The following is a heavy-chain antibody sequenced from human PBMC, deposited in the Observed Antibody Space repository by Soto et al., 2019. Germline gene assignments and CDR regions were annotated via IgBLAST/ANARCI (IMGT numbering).Heavy chain of an antibody. CDR2: INAGNGNT. V-gene: IGHV1-3*01. Sequence: QVQLVQSGAEVKKPGASVKVSCKASGYTFTSYAMHWVRQDPGQRLEWMGWINAGNGNTKYSQKFQGRVTITRDTSASTAYMELSSLRSEDTAVYYCARRPFGESCFDYWGQGTLVTVSS. D-gene: IGHD3-10*01. CDR1: GYTFTSYA. J-gene: IGHJ4*02. CDR3: ARRPFGESCFDY.